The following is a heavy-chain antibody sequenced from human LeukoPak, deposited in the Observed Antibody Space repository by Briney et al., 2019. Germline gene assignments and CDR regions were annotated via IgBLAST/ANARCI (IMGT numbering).Heavy chain of an antibody. V-gene: IGHV4-59*01. Sequence: SETLSLTCTVSGVSISSYYWSWIRQPPGKGLEWIGYIYYSGSTNYNPSLKSRVTISVDTSKNQFSLKLSSVTAADTAVYYCARHAGSSPFDYWGQGTLVTVSS. CDR1: GVSISSYY. CDR3: ARHAGSSPFDY. CDR2: IYYSGST. D-gene: IGHD6-6*01. J-gene: IGHJ4*02.